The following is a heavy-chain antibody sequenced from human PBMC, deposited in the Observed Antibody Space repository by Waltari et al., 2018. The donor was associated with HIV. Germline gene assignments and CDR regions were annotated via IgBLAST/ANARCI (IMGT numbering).Heavy chain of an antibody. CDR2: IYYSGST. CDR1: GGSIGRYY. J-gene: IGHJ4*02. Sequence: QVKLQESGPGLVKPSETLSLPCNVSGGSIGRYYWSWIRQPPGKGLEWIGYIYYSGSTNYNPSLKSRVTISVDTSKNQFSLNLTSVTAADTAVYYCARGGVVTTYDYWGQGTLVTVSS. V-gene: IGHV4-59*01. CDR3: ARGGVVTTYDY. D-gene: IGHD2-21*02.